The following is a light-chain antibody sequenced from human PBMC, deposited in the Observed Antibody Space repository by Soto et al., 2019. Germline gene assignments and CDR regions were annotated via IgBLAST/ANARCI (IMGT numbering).Light chain of an antibody. CDR3: QQYGFSPIS. Sequence: EVVLTQSPGTLSLSPGERVTLSCRASQTVTNDSLAWYQQKDGQAPRLLIYDASTRATGVPDRFSGSGSGPEYTLTITRLEPEDFAVYSCQQYGFSPISFGQGKRL. CDR2: DAS. V-gene: IGKV3-20*01. CDR1: QTVTNDS. J-gene: IGKJ5*01.